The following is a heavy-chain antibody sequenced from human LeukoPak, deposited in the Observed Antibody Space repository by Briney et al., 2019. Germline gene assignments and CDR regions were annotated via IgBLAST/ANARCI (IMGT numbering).Heavy chain of an antibody. Sequence: ASVKVSCKASGYTFTSYDINWVRQATGQGLEWMGWMNPNSGNTGYAQKFQGRVTMTRNTSISTAYMELSSLRSEDTAVYYCARGGAIAAPTQYYYMDVWGKGTTVTVSS. V-gene: IGHV1-8*01. J-gene: IGHJ6*03. CDR1: GYTFTSYD. CDR2: MNPNSGNT. D-gene: IGHD6-6*01. CDR3: ARGGAIAAPTQYYYMDV.